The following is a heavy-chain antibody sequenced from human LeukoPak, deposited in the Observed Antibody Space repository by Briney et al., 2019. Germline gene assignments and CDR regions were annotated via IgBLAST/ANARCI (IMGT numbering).Heavy chain of an antibody. CDR1: GVSFDDYY. D-gene: IGHD4-17*01. J-gene: IGHJ4*02. Sequence: SETLSLTCGVSGVSFDDYYWSWVRQTPGKGLEWLGEINHSRYTNDSPSLKSRVTLSIDTSRKQFSLNLRSVTVADAGIYYCTRMTTGHDYWGQGTLVTDSS. CDR2: INHSRYT. CDR3: TRMTTGHDY. V-gene: IGHV4-34*01.